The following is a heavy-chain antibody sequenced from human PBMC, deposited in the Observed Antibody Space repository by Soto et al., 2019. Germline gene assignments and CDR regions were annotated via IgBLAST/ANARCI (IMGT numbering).Heavy chain of an antibody. Sequence: QVQLVQSGAEVKKPGSSVKVSCKASGGTFSSDAISWVRQAPGQGLEWMGGIIPISGTANYAQKFQGRVTIAADESTSTAYMELSSLRSEDTAVYYCARPHGSSTSLESYYYYYYGMDVWGQGTTVTVSS. CDR2: IIPISGTA. J-gene: IGHJ6*02. D-gene: IGHD2-2*01. V-gene: IGHV1-69*01. CDR3: ARPHGSSTSLESYYYYYYGMDV. CDR1: GGTFSSDA.